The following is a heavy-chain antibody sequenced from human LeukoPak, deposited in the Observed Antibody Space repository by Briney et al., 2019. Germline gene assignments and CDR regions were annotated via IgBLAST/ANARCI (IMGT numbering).Heavy chain of an antibody. D-gene: IGHD3-10*01. CDR3: AHSVPSYASGRASFDY. J-gene: IGHJ4*02. Sequence: SGPTLVKPTQTLTLTCTFSGFSLSTSGVGVGWIRQPPGKALEWLALIHGDDDKRYSPYLKSRLTITKDTSKNQVVLTMTKMDPVDSATYYCAHSVPSYASGRASFDYWGQGTMVTVSS. CDR2: IHGDDDK. CDR1: GFSLSTSGVG. V-gene: IGHV2-5*02.